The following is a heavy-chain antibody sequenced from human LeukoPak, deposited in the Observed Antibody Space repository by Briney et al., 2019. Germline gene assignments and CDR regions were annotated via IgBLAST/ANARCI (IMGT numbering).Heavy chain of an antibody. D-gene: IGHD2-2*01. CDR1: GYTFTSYG. V-gene: IGHV1-18*01. CDR2: ISAYNGNT. J-gene: IGHJ3*02. Sequence: ASVKVSCKVSGYTFTSYGISWVRQAPGQGLEWMGWISAYNGNTNYAQKLQGRVTMTTDTSTSTAYMELRSLRSDDTAVYYCARDSYCSSTSCPYDAFDIWGQGTMVTVSS. CDR3: ARDSYCSSTSCPYDAFDI.